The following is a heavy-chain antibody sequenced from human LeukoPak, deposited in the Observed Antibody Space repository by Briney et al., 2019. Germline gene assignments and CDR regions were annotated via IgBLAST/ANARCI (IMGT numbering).Heavy chain of an antibody. V-gene: IGHV1-69*04. CDR1: GGTFSSYA. D-gene: IGHD3-16*01. CDR2: IIPILGIA. J-gene: IGHJ4*02. CDR3: ARDLGRFAGGDY. Sequence: SVKVSCKASGGTFSSYAISWVRQAPGQGLEWMGRIIPILGIANYAQKFQGRVTITADTSTSTAYMELRSLRSDDTAVYYCARDLGRFAGGDYWGQGTLVTVSS.